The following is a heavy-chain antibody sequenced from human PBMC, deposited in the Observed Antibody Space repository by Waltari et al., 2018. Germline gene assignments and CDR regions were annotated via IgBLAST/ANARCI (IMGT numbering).Heavy chain of an antibody. CDR1: GYSISSGYY. V-gene: IGHV4-38-2*01. J-gene: IGHJ4*02. CDR2: IYHSGST. Sequence: QVQLQESGPGLVKPSETLSLTCAASGYSISSGYYWGWIRPPPGKGLEWIGSIYHSGSTYYNPSLKSQVTISVDTSKNQFSLKLSSVTAADTAVYYCARVCDRYDSSGYYGYWGQGTLVTVSS. D-gene: IGHD3-22*01. CDR3: ARVCDRYDSSGYYGY.